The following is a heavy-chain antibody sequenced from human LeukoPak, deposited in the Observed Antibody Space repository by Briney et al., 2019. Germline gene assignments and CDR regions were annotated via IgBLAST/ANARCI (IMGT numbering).Heavy chain of an antibody. CDR1: GYDFTGYY. CDR2: INPSGGST. J-gene: IGHJ4*02. CDR3: ARAPDYGAWYFDY. V-gene: IGHV1-46*01. Sequence: ASVKVSCKASGYDFTGYYIHWVRQAPGQGLEWMGIINPSGGSTSYAQKFQGRVTLTRDTSTSAVYMELSSLRSEDTAVYFCARAPDYGAWYFDYWGQGTPVTVSS. D-gene: IGHD4-17*01.